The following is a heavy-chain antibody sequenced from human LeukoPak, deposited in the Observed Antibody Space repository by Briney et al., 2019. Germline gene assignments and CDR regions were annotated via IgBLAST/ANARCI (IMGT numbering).Heavy chain of an antibody. Sequence: GGSLRLSCAASGFTFSSYSMHWVRQAPGKGLEWVSRIQSDGRTTSYADSVKGRFTISRDNAKNTLYLQMNSLRAEDTAVYYCARDMYYYNSSAFYHYYYGMDVWGQGTTVTVSS. D-gene: IGHD3-22*01. CDR3: ARDMYYYNSSAFYHYYYGMDV. CDR1: GFTFSSYS. J-gene: IGHJ6*02. V-gene: IGHV3-74*01. CDR2: IQSDGRTT.